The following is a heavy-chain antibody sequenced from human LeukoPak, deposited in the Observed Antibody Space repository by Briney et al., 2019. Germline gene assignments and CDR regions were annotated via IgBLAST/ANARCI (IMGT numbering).Heavy chain of an antibody. Sequence: PGGSLRLSCAASGFSFSDYYMSWVRQAPGKGLEWISYITNSGSTIYYAESVKGRFTISRDDAKNSLYLQMNNLRAEDTAVYYCARDRDCGTTTCSVDYRGQGTLVTVSS. V-gene: IGHV3-11*01. CDR3: ARDRDCGTTTCSVDY. D-gene: IGHD2-2*01. J-gene: IGHJ4*02. CDR2: ITNSGSTI. CDR1: GFSFSDYY.